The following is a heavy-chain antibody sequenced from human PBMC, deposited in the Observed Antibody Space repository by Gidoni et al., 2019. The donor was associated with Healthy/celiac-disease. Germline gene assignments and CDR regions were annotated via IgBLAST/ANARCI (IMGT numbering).Heavy chain of an antibody. J-gene: IGHJ2*01. D-gene: IGHD2-15*01. CDR1: GGSFSGYY. CDR3: ARGTLGYCSGGSCRYWYFDL. Sequence: QVQLQQWGAGLLKPSETLSLTCAVYGGSFSGYYWSWIRQPPGKGLEWIGEINHSGSTNYNPSLKSRVTISVDTSKNQFSLKLSSVTAADTAVYYCARGTLGYCSGGSCRYWYFDLWGRGTLVTVSS. CDR2: INHSGST. V-gene: IGHV4-34*01.